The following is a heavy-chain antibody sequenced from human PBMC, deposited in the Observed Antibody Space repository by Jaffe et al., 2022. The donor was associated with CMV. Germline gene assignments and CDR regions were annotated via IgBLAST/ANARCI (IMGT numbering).Heavy chain of an antibody. D-gene: IGHD3-16*02. V-gene: IGHV4-4*02. CDR1: GGSISSSNW. Sequence: QVQLQESGPGLVKPSGTLSLTCAVSGGSISSSNWWSWVRQPPGKGLEWIGEIYHSGSTNYNPSLKSRVTISVDKSKNQFSLKLSSVTAADTAVYYCARAHPSDITIHPYVWGSYRQDYYYYYYMDVWGKGTTVTVSS. CDR2: IYHSGST. J-gene: IGHJ6*03. CDR3: ARAHPSDITIHPYVWGSYRQDYYYYYYMDV.